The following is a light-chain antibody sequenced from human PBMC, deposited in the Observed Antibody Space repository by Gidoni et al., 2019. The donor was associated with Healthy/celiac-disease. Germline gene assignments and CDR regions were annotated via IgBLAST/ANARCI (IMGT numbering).Light chain of an antibody. Sequence: EIVLTQSPATLSLSPGERATLPCRASQSVSSSYLAWYQQKPGQAPRLLIYGASSRATGIPDRFSGSGSGTDFTLTISRLEPEDFAVYYCQQYGSSSMYTFGQGTKLEIK. CDR3: QQYGSSSMYT. V-gene: IGKV3-20*01. CDR1: QSVSSSY. CDR2: GAS. J-gene: IGKJ2*01.